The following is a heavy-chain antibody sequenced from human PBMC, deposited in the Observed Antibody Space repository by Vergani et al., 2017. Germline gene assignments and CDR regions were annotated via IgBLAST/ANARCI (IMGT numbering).Heavy chain of an antibody. CDR2: INPNSGGT. J-gene: IGHJ4*02. CDR3: AKAWGLYRELLRGDYFDY. D-gene: IGHD1-26*01. V-gene: IGHV1-2*02. CDR1: GYTFTGYY. Sequence: QVQLVQSGAEVKKPGASVKVSCKASGYTFTGYYMHWVRQAPGQGLEWMGWINPNSGGTNYAQKFQGRVTMTRDTSISTAYMELSRLRSDDTAVYYCAKAWGLYRELLRGDYFDYWGQGTLVTVSS.